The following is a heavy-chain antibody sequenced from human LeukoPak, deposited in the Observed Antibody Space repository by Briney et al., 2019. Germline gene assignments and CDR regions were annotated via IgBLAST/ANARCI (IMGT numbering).Heavy chain of an antibody. D-gene: IGHD6-13*01. CDR1: GYTFTSYA. CDR3: ARSIAAAGTFDY. J-gene: IGHJ4*02. Sequence: ASVKVSCKASGYTFTSYAMHWVRQAPGQRLEWMGWINAGNGNIKYSQEFQGRVTITRDTSASTAYMELSSLRSEDMAVYYCARSIAAAGTFDYWGQGTLVTVSS. V-gene: IGHV1-3*03. CDR2: INAGNGNI.